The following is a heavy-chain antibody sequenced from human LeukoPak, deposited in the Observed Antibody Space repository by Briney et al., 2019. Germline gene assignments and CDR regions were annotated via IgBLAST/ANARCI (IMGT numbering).Heavy chain of an antibody. Sequence: ETLSLTCTLSGGSISSSSYYWGWVRQAPGKGLEWVSYADSVKGRCTVSRDNSKKTVDLQMNSLRAEDTALYYCAKDPNFSSGWYLADYWGQGTLVTVSS. D-gene: IGHD6-19*01. V-gene: IGHV3-53*01. J-gene: IGHJ4*02. CDR1: GGSISSSSYY. CDR3: AKDPNFSSGWYLADY.